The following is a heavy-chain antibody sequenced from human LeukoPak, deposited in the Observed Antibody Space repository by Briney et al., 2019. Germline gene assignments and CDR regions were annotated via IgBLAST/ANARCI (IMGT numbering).Heavy chain of an antibody. D-gene: IGHD3-10*01. CDR2: ISGSGGST. CDR3: AKVHMVRGLNYFDY. J-gene: IGHJ4*02. V-gene: IGHV3-23*01. CDR1: GFTFSSYA. Sequence: PGGSLRLSCTASGFTFSSYAMSWVRQAPGKGLEWVSAISGSGGSTYYADSVKGRFTISRDNSENTLYLQMNSLRAEDTAVYYCAKVHMVRGLNYFDYWGQGTLVTVSS.